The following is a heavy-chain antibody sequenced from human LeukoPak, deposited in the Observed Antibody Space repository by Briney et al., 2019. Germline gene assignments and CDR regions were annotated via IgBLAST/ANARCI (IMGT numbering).Heavy chain of an antibody. CDR1: GFTFSSYA. J-gene: IGHJ4*02. Sequence: GGPLRLSCAASGFTFSSYAMSWVRQAPGKGREWGSAISGSGGSTYYADSVKGRFTISRDNSKNTLYLQMNSLRAEDTAVYYCAKHQMPTMVRGVMSDVFDYWGQGTLVTVSS. CDR3: AKHQMPTMVRGVMSDVFDY. V-gene: IGHV3-23*01. D-gene: IGHD3-10*01. CDR2: ISGSGGST.